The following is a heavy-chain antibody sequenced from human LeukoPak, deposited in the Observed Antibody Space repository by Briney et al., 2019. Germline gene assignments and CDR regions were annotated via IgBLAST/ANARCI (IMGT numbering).Heavy chain of an antibody. V-gene: IGHV3-9*01. CDR2: ISWNSGSI. CDR3: AKGLSGSYHSFDY. Sequence: GGSLRLSCAASGFTFDDYAMHWVRQAPGKGLEWVSGISWNSGSIGYADSVKGRFTISRDNAKNSLYLQMNSLRAEDTALYYCAKGLSGSYHSFDYWGQGTLVTVSS. CDR1: GFTFDDYA. D-gene: IGHD1-26*01. J-gene: IGHJ4*02.